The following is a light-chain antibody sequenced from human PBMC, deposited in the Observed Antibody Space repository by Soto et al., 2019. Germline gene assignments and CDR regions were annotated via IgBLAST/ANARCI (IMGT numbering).Light chain of an antibody. Sequence: EIVLTQSPGTLSLSPGDRATLSCRASQSVSSSYLAWYQKKPGQAPGLLIYGASSRATGIPDRFSGSGSGTDFNLTISRLEPEDFAVYDCQQYGSSTLTFGGGTKVDIK. CDR1: QSVSSSY. CDR3: QQYGSSTLT. CDR2: GAS. J-gene: IGKJ4*01. V-gene: IGKV3-20*01.